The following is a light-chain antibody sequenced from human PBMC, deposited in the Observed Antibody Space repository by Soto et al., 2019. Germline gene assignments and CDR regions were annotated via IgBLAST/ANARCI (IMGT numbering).Light chain of an antibody. Sequence: QSVLTQPASVSGSPGQSLTISCTGTSSDVGSYTLVSWYQQHPGKAPKLMIYEGSKRPSGVSNRFSGSKSGNTASLTISGLQAEDEADYYCCSYAGSSTFYVFGSGTKFTVL. V-gene: IGLV2-23*01. J-gene: IGLJ1*01. CDR1: SSDVGSYTL. CDR3: CSYAGSSTFYV. CDR2: EGS.